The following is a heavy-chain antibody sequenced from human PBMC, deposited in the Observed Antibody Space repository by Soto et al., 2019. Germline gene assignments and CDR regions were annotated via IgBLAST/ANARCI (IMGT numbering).Heavy chain of an antibody. CDR3: ARGRYGGTPFDR. Sequence: QVQLVESGGGLVQPGGSLRLSCVASGFTFSDYYMSWIRRAPGKGLEWVSYISGSDTTIYYADFVKGRFTISRDNAKNSLYLQMDSLRAEDTAIYYCARGRYGGTPFDRWGQGTLVTVSS. D-gene: IGHD5-12*01. CDR2: ISGSDTTI. CDR1: GFTFSDYY. V-gene: IGHV3-11*01. J-gene: IGHJ4*02.